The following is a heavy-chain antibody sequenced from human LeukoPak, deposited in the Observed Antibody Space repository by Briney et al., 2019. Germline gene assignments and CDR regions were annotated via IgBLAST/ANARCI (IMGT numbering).Heavy chain of an antibody. V-gene: IGHV6-1*01. Sequence: SQTLSLTCAISGXSVSSNSAAWNWIRQSPSRGLEWLGRTYYRSKWYSDSAVSVKSPLTINPDTSKNQFSLQLNSVTPEDTAVYYCARDSSGWRSIFDYWGQGTLVSVSS. CDR1: GXSVSSNSAA. CDR2: TYYRSKWYS. J-gene: IGHJ4*02. CDR3: ARDSSGWRSIFDY. D-gene: IGHD6-19*01.